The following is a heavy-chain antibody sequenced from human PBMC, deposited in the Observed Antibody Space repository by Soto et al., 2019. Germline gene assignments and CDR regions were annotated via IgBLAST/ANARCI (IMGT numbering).Heavy chain of an antibody. CDR3: ARDPGRWFGESLRPYYYYGMDV. CDR1: GGSISSGGYY. J-gene: IGHJ6*02. V-gene: IGHV4-31*03. CDR2: IYYSGST. D-gene: IGHD3-10*01. Sequence: SETLSVTCTVSGGSISSGGYYWSWIRQHPGKGLEWIGYIYYSGSTYYNPSLKSRVTISVDTSKNQFSLKLSSVTAADTAVYYCARDPGRWFGESLRPYYYYGMDVWGQGTTVTVSS.